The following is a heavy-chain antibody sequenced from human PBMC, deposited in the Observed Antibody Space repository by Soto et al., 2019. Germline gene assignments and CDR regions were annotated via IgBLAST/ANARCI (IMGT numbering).Heavy chain of an antibody. J-gene: IGHJ5*02. D-gene: IGHD2-2*01. CDR1: VDAIYIGGYY. CDR3: ARDGSSTAKWIDP. V-gene: IGHV4-31*03. Sequence: SETLSLTCNVSVDAIYIGGYYSTWIRQHPGKGLEWIGYIYHTGKTYYNPSLESGVTMSVDTSKNQFSLKLASVTAADTAVYYCARDGSSTAKWIDPWGQGTLVTVSA. CDR2: IYHTGKT.